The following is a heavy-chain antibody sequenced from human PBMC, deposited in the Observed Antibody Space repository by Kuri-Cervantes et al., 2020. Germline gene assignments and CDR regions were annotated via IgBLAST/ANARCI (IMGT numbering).Heavy chain of an antibody. CDR3: AKDGPSTYYYGSGDAFDI. V-gene: IGHV3-53*05. J-gene: IGHJ3*02. D-gene: IGHD3-10*01. CDR2: IYSGGST. CDR1: GFTVSSNY. Sequence: GESLKISCAASGFTVSSNYMSRVRQAPGKGLEWVSVIYSGGSTYYADSVKGRFTISRDNSKNTLYLQMNSLRAEDTALYYCAKDGPSTYYYGSGDAFDIWGQGTMVTVSS.